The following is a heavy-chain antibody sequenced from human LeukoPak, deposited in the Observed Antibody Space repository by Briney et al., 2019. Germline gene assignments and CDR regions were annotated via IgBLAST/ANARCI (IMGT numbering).Heavy chain of an antibody. CDR3: ASYDILTGYADY. J-gene: IGHJ4*02. D-gene: IGHD3-9*01. CDR1: GFTFSSYS. CDR2: ISSSSSYI. V-gene: IGHV3-21*01. Sequence: GGSLRLSCAASGFTFSSYSMNWARQAPGKGLEWVSSISSSSSYIYYADSVKGRFTISRDNAKNSLYLQMNSLRAEDTAVYYCASYDILTGYADYWGQGTLVTVSS.